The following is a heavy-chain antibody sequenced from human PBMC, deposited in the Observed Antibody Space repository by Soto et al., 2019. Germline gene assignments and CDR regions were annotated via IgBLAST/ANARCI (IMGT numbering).Heavy chain of an antibody. CDR1: GFTFSSYA. CDR2: ISYDGSNK. V-gene: IGHV3-30-3*01. CDR3: AREGATADDAFDI. D-gene: IGHD2-15*01. Sequence: QVQLVESGGGVVQPGRSLRLSCAASGFTFSSYAMHWVRQAPGKGLEWVAVISYDGSNKYYADSVKGRFTISRDNSKNTLYLHMNSLRAEDTAVYYCAREGATADDAFDIWGQGTMVTVSS. J-gene: IGHJ3*02.